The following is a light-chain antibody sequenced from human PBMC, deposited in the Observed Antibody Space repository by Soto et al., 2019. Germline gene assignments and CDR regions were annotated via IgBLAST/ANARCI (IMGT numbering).Light chain of an antibody. Sequence: EIVMTQSPATLSVSPGERATLSCRASRSVSSNLAWYQQKPGQAPRLLIYDVSNRATGTPARFSGSGSGTDFTLSISSLEPEDFAVYYCQQRSNRPRFTFGPGTKVDIK. CDR1: RSVSSN. CDR3: QQRSNRPRFT. CDR2: DVS. V-gene: IGKV3-11*01. J-gene: IGKJ3*01.